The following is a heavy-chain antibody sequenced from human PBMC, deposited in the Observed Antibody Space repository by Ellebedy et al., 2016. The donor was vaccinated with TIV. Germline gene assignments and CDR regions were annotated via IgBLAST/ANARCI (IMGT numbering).Heavy chain of an antibody. Sequence: ASVKVSCXASGYTFTSYAMHWVRQAPGQRLEWMGWINAGNGNTKYSQKFQGRVTITRDTSASTAYMELSSLRSEDTAVYYCARGRHRYTVATGFDPWGQGTLVTVSS. J-gene: IGHJ5*02. D-gene: IGHD5-12*01. V-gene: IGHV1-3*01. CDR3: ARGRHRYTVATGFDP. CDR2: INAGNGNT. CDR1: GYTFTSYA.